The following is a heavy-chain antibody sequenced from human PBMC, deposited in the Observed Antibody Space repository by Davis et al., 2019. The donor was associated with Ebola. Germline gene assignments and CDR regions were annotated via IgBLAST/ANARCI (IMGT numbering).Heavy chain of an antibody. J-gene: IGHJ6*02. Sequence: PGGSLRLSCAASGFTFNYAWMSWVRQAPGKGLEWVAKIKEDGSEKLEVDSVKGRFTISRDNAKDSLYLQMNSLRAEDTAVYYCARGSRNMDVWGQGTTVTVSS. CDR1: GFTFNYAW. V-gene: IGHV3-7*03. CDR2: IKEDGSEK. CDR3: ARGSRNMDV.